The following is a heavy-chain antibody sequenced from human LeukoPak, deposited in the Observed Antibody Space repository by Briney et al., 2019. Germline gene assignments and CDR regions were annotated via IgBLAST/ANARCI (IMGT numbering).Heavy chain of an antibody. CDR2: INPNSGGT. D-gene: IGHD6-13*01. Sequence: GASVTVSCKASGYTFTGYYMHWVRQAPGQGLEWMGWINPNSGGTNYAQKFQGRVTMTRDTSISTAYMELSRLRSDDTAVYYCARAPLYSSSWYAYWGQGTLVTVSS. J-gene: IGHJ4*02. CDR3: ARAPLYSSSWYAY. V-gene: IGHV1-2*02. CDR1: GYTFTGYY.